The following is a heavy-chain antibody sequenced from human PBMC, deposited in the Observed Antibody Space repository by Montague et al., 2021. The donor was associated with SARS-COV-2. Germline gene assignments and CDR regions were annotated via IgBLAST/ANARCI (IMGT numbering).Heavy chain of an antibody. V-gene: IGHV5-10-1*01. CDR1: GYSFTSYW. D-gene: IGHD6-13*01. J-gene: IGHJ4*02. Sequence: QSVAEVETPGESLRISCKGSGYSFTSYWISWVRQMPGKGLEWMGRIDPSDSYTNYSPSFQGHVTISADKSISTAYLQWSSLKASDTAMYYCARRSYSSSWYDYWGQGTLVTVSS. CDR3: ARRSYSSSWYDY. CDR2: IDPSDSYT.